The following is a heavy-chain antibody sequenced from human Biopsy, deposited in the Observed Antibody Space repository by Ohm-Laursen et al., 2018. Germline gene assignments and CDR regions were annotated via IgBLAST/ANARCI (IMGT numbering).Heavy chain of an antibody. V-gene: IGHV1-69*01. Sequence: GPSVKVSCKVYGRTFSNSAISWVRQAPGQGLEWMGGIITFFRTVNYAQNFQGRLTITADEFTDTAYMELRSLRSEDTAVYYCAPQPPRDPDILTGAYHYDMAVWGQGTTVTVSS. D-gene: IGHD3-9*01. J-gene: IGHJ6*02. CDR3: APQPPRDPDILTGAYHYDMAV. CDR2: IITFFRTV. CDR1: GRTFSNSA.